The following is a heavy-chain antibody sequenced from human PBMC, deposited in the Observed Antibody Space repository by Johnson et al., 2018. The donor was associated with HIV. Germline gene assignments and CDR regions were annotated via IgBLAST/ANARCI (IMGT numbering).Heavy chain of an antibody. J-gene: IGHJ3*02. CDR3: ARNTHYFANSGPKGNAFDI. CDR2: ISWNSATK. V-gene: IGHV3-9*01. Sequence: VQLVESGGGLVQPGGSLRLSCAASGFTFSSYWIHWVRHAPGKGLEWVSGISWNSATKVYADSVKGRFTIPRDNANNSLYLQMNSLRSEDTALYYCARNTHYFANSGPKGNAFDIWGQGTMVTVSS. CDR1: GFTFSSYW. D-gene: IGHD3-22*01.